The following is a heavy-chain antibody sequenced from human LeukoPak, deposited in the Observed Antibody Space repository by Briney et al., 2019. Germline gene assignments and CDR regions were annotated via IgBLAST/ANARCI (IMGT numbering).Heavy chain of an antibody. J-gene: IGHJ4*02. CDR1: GFTVTNNY. Sequence: GGSLRLSCAASGFTVTNNYMGWVRQAPGKGLEWVSVIYSGGTTYYADSVKGRVTISRDNSKNTVYLQTNSLRAEDTAVYYCARDHSSGYDPGLSFDYWGQGTLVTVSS. CDR2: IYSGGTT. CDR3: ARDHSSGYDPGLSFDY. V-gene: IGHV3-53*01. D-gene: IGHD5-12*01.